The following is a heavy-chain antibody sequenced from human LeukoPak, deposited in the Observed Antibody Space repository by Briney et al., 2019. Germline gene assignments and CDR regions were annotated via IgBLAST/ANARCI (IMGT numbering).Heavy chain of an antibody. CDR3: AKVGGKGRRNTSYYFDY. CDR1: GYDFTAHF. Sequence: SVKVSCKASGYDFTAHFMHWIRQAPGQGLEWMGGIIPIFGTANYAQKFQGRVTITADESTSTAYMELSSLRSEDTAVYYCAKVGGKGRRNTSYYFDYWGQGTLVTVSS. J-gene: IGHJ4*02. CDR2: IIPIFGTA. V-gene: IGHV1-69*13. D-gene: IGHD1-1*01.